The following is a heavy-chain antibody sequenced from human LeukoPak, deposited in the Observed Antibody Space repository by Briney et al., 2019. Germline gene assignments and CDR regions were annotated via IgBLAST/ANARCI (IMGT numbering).Heavy chain of an antibody. Sequence: PGGSLRLSCAASGFTFNDYWMTWVRQAPGKGLEWVANIKQDGSEKYYVDSVKGRFTISRDNAKNSLYLQMNSLRAEDTAVYYCASDCSGGSLRYWGQGTLVTVSS. CDR1: GFTFNDYW. J-gene: IGHJ4*02. CDR3: ASDCSGGSLRY. CDR2: IKQDGSEK. D-gene: IGHD2-15*01. V-gene: IGHV3-7*01.